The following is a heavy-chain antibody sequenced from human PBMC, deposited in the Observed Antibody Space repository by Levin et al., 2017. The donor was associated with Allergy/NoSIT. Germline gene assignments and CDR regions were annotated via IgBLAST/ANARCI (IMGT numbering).Heavy chain of an antibody. CDR3: TRDRPHTWFDP. CDR2: INNDGSDT. Sequence: GGSRRLSCAASGFSFRSHWMHWVRQASGKGLVWVSRINNDGSDTVYADSVKGRFTISRDNTKNTLYLQMNSLRAEDTAVYYCTRDRPHTWFDPWGQGTLVTVSS. V-gene: IGHV3-74*01. CDR1: GFSFRSHW. J-gene: IGHJ5*02.